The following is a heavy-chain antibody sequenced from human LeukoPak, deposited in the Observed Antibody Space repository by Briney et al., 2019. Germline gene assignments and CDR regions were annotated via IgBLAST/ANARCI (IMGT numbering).Heavy chain of an antibody. V-gene: IGHV4-59*12. Sequence: SETLSLTCTVSGGSISSYYWTWIRQPPGKGLEWIGYIYYSESTNYNPSLKSRVTISVDTSKNQFSLKLSSVTAADTAVYYCARAPAAAGFDYWGQGTLVTVSS. J-gene: IGHJ4*02. CDR2: IYYSEST. CDR3: ARAPAAAGFDY. CDR1: GGSISSYY. D-gene: IGHD6-13*01.